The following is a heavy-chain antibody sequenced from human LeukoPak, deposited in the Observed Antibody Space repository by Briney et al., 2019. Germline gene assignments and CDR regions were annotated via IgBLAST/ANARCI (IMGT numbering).Heavy chain of an antibody. Sequence: GGSLRLSCAASGFTFDDYGMSWVRQAPGKGLEWVSAIIWNVNSTGYADSVKGRFTISRDNAKNSLYLQMNSLRAEDTALYYCARSLGRRRIAAAGMDYFDYWGQGTLVTVSS. D-gene: IGHD6-13*01. CDR2: IIWNVNST. CDR1: GFTFDDYG. CDR3: ARSLGRRRIAAAGMDYFDY. J-gene: IGHJ4*02. V-gene: IGHV3-20*04.